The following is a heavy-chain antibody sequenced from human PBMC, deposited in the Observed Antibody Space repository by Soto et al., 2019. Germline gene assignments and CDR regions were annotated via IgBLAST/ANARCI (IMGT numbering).Heavy chain of an antibody. J-gene: IGHJ4*02. Sequence: ASVKVSCKASGGTFSSYAISWVRQAPGQGLEWMGGIISIFGTANYAQKFQGRVTITADESTSTAYMELSSLRSEDTALYYCAKDYRIPAGAGDSHFDYWGQGALVTVSS. CDR2: IISIFGTA. D-gene: IGHD6-13*01. CDR1: GGTFSSYA. V-gene: IGHV1-69*13. CDR3: AKDYRIPAGAGDSHFDY.